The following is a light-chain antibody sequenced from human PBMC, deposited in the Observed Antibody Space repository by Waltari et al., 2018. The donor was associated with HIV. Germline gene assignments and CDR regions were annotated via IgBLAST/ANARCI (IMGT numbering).Light chain of an antibody. V-gene: IGLV2-14*03. CDR2: DVT. CDR1: TSDIGSCDY. Sequence: SALTQPASVSGSPGQSITISCLGATSDIGSCDYVLWYQQHPDKAPKLILYDVTYRPSGVSGRFSGSRSGSMASLTISGLQPEYEADYFWCSYSDSGTILFGGGTRVTVL. J-gene: IGLJ2*01. CDR3: CSYSDSGTIL.